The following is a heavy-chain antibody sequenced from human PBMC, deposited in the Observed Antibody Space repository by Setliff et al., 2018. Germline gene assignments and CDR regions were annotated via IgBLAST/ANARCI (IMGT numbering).Heavy chain of an antibody. CDR2: IYASGST. J-gene: IGHJ5*02. CDR1: GGSISSDSDY. D-gene: IGHD3-16*02. Sequence: SETLSLTCTVSGGSISSDSDYWSWIRQSAGKGLEWIGRIYASGSTEYNPSLGSRVTISVDTSKNQFSLKPSSVTAADTAVYYCARALPLGFRSALIPWGQGTLVTVSS. CDR3: ARALPLGFRSALIP. V-gene: IGHV4-61*02.